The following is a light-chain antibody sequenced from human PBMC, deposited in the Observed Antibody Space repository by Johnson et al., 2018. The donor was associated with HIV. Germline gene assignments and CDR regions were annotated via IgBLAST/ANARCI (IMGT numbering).Light chain of an antibody. J-gene: IGLJ1*01. CDR1: SSNIGNNY. CDR3: GTWYISLIFFV. CDR2: DNN. V-gene: IGLV1-51*01. Sequence: QSVLTQPPSVSAAPGQKVTISCSGSSSNIGNNYVSWYQQLPGTAPKLLIYDNNKRPSGIPDRFSGSKSGSSATLGISGLQTGAEADYYCGTWYISLIFFVFGTGTKVTVL.